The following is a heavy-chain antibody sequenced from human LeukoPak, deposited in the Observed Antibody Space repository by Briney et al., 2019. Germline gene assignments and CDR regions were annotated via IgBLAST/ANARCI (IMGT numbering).Heavy chain of an antibody. CDR2: ISGSGGST. V-gene: IGHV3-23*01. D-gene: IGHD3-10*01. J-gene: IGHJ6*02. CDR1: GFTFSSYA. CDR3: AKDRYYGSGSYYAYYYYGMDV. Sequence: GGSLRLSCAASGFTFSSYAMSWVRQAPGKGLEWVSSISGSGGSTYYADSVKGRFTISRDDSKNTLYLQMNSLRAEDTAVYYCAKDRYYGSGSYYAYYYYGMDVWGQGTTVTVSS.